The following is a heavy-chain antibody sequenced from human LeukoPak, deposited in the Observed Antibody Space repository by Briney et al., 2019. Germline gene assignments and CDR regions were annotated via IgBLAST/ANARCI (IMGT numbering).Heavy chain of an antibody. D-gene: IGHD6-13*01. Sequence: GGSLRLSCAASGFTFSNAWMSWVRQAPGKGLEWVGRIRRKSDGGTADYAAPVKGRFTISRDNAKNTLYLQMNSLRAEDTAVYYCAKEAVADPYPGDFQHWGQGTLVTVSS. J-gene: IGHJ1*01. CDR2: IRRKSDGGTA. V-gene: IGHV3-15*01. CDR1: GFTFSNAW. CDR3: AKEAVADPYPGDFQH.